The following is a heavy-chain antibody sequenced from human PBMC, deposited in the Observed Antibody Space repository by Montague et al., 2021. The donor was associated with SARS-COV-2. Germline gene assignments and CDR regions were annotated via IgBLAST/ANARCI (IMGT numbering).Heavy chain of an antibody. V-gene: IGHV4-61*02. CDR2: IYTSGST. CDR1: GDSVSSEIYY. J-gene: IGHJ4*02. CDR3: ARLRTNLYRDLDY. Sequence: TLSLTCTVSGDSVSSEIYYWSWIRQPAGKGLEWIGRIYTSGSTNYNPSLRSRVTISVDTSKNHFSLRLSPVTAADTAVYYCARLRTNLYRDLDYWGQGTLVTVSS. D-gene: IGHD3-16*01.